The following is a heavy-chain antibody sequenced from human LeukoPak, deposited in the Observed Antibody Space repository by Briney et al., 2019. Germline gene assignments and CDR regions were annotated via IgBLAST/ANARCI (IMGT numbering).Heavy chain of an antibody. CDR1: GYTFTGYY. D-gene: IGHD3-22*01. Sequence: GASVKVSCKASGYTFTGYYMHWVRQAPGQGLEWMEWINPNSGGTNYAQKFQGRVTMTRDTSISTAYMELSRLRSDDTAVYYCARGVVVITHWFDPWGQGTLVTVSS. V-gene: IGHV1-2*02. CDR2: INPNSGGT. J-gene: IGHJ5*02. CDR3: ARGVVVITHWFDP.